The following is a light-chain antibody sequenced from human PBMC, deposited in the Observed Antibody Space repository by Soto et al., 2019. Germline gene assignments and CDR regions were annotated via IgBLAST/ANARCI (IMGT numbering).Light chain of an antibody. CDR1: SSDVGGYNF. CDR2: GVT. J-gene: IGLJ1*01. V-gene: IGLV2-8*01. Sequence: QSVLTQPPSASGSPGQSVTISCTGASSDVGGYNFVSWYQHHPGKAPKLMIYGVTKRPSGVPDRFSGSKSSNTASLTVSGLQAEDEADYYCSSYAGSNSYVFGTGTKVTV. CDR3: SSYAGSNSYV.